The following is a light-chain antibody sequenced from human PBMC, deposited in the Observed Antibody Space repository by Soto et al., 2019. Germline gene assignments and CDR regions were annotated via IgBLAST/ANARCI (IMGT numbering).Light chain of an antibody. V-gene: IGKV1-5*01. CDR2: DAS. CDR1: QSVSGW. J-gene: IGKJ1*01. Sequence: DIQMTQSPSTLSASLGDTVAVTCRASQSVSGWLAWYQQKPGAAPKLLIYDASALPRGVQSSFSGSGSGTKSTLTIASLQPDDFATYYCQHYSPVWAFGQGTKVDIK. CDR3: QHYSPVWA.